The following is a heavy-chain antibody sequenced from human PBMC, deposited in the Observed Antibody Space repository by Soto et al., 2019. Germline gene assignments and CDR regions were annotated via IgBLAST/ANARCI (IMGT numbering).Heavy chain of an antibody. CDR1: GFTFSTSA. CDR2: ISYVGNNK. V-gene: IGHV3-30-3*01. J-gene: IGHJ4*02. D-gene: IGHD6-13*01. Sequence: QVQVVESGGGVVQPGGSLRLSCAASGFTFSTSAMHWVRQSPGKGLEWMAMISYVGNNKYYADSVKGRFTISRDISESTLYLQMNSLRNEETAVYYCAREEFEAGRGHFGCWGQGTLVSVSS. CDR3: AREEFEAGRGHFGC.